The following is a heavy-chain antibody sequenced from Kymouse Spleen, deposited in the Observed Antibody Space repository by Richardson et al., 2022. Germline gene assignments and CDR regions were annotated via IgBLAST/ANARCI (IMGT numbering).Heavy chain of an antibody. CDR1: GGSISSSSYY. D-gene: IGHD3-10*01. J-gene: IGHJ6*02. CDR3: ARQGYGSGSYKVYYYYGMDV. CDR2: IYYSGST. Sequence: QLQLQESGPGLVKPSETLSLTCTVSGGSISSSSYYWGWIRQPPGKGLEWIGSIYYSGSTYYNPSLKSRVTISVDTSKNQFSLKLSSVTAADTAVYYCARQGYGSGSYKVYYYYGMDVWGQGTTVTVSS. V-gene: IGHV4-39*01.